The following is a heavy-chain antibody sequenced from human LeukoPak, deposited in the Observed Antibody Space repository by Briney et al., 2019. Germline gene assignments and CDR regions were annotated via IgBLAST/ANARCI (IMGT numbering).Heavy chain of an antibody. CDR1: GGSISSGGYY. CDR2: IYYSGST. D-gene: IGHD4-17*01. V-gene: IGHV4-30-2*03. J-gene: IGHJ3*02. Sequence: SETLSLTCTVSGGSISSGGYYWSWIRQPPGKGLEWIGSIYYSGSTYYNPSLKSRVTISVDTSKNQFSLKLSSVTAADTAVYYCASHYPTVTNAFDIWGQGTMVTVSS. CDR3: ASHYPTVTNAFDI.